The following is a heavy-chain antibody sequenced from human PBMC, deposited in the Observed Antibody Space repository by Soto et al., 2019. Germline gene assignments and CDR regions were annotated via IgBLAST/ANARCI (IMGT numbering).Heavy chain of an antibody. CDR3: EEDQNTCRAPGNFLT. CDR1: CDSMSSFTY. CDR2: IYQSGST. D-gene: IGHD3-10*01. J-gene: IGHJ4*02. Sequence: SETLSLTCTVSCDSMSSFTYWTWVRQPPGKGLEWIGEIYQSGSTNYNPSLKSRVTISADKSNNQFSLRLSSVTAADTAVYSGEEDQNTCRAPGNFLTWGQGT. V-gene: IGHV4-4*02.